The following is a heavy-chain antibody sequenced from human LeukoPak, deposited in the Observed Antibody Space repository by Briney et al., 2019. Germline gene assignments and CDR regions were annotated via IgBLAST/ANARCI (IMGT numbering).Heavy chain of an antibody. CDR1: GFTFSSYS. Sequence: GGSLRLSCAASGFTFSSYSMNWVRQAPGKGLEWVSSISSSSSYIYYADSAKGRFTISRDNAKNSLYLQMNSLRAEDTAVYYCARDPETYYYDSSGYYHDYWGQGTLVTVSS. D-gene: IGHD3-22*01. V-gene: IGHV3-21*01. J-gene: IGHJ4*02. CDR3: ARDPETYYYDSSGYYHDY. CDR2: ISSSSSYI.